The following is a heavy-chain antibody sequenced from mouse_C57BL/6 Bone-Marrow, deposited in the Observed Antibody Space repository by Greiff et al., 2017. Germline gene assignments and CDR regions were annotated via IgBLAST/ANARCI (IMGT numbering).Heavy chain of an antibody. J-gene: IGHJ2*01. Sequence: EVQRVESGGGLVKPGGSLKLSCAASGFTFSSYAMSWVRQTPGKRLEWVATISDGGSYTYYPDNVKGRYTISRDNAKNNLYLQMSHLKSEDTAMYYGARARYGTTVVDPYDFDYGGQGTTLPVSA. CDR2: ISDGGSYT. CDR1: GFTFSSYA. D-gene: IGHD1-1*01. V-gene: IGHV5-4*01. CDR3: ARARYGTTVVDPYDFDY.